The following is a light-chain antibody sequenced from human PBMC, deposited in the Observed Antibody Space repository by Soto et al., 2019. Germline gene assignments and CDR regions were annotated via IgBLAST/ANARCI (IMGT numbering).Light chain of an antibody. V-gene: IGLV2-14*01. J-gene: IGLJ3*02. CDR3: SSYTSSSAVV. CDR1: SSDVGGYNY. CDR2: DVS. Sequence: QSVLTQPASVSGSPGQSITISCTGTSSDVGGYNYVSWYQQYPGKAPKLMIYDVSNRPSGVSNRFSGSKSGNTASLTISGLQAEDEAYYYCSSYTSSSAVVFGEGTKLTVL.